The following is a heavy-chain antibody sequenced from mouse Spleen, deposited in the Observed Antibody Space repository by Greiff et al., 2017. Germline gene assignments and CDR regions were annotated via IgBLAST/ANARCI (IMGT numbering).Heavy chain of an antibody. CDR3: ARKRAWAMDY. J-gene: IGHJ4*01. D-gene: IGHD3-3*01. CDR2: ISSGSSTI. CDR1: GFTFSDYG. V-gene: IGHV5-17*01. Sequence: VQLQQSGGGLVKPGGSLKLSCAASGFTFSDYGMHWVRQAPEKGLEWVAYISSGSSTIYYADTVKGRFTISRDNAKNTLFLQMTSLRSEDTAMYYCARKRAWAMDYWGQGTSVTVSS.